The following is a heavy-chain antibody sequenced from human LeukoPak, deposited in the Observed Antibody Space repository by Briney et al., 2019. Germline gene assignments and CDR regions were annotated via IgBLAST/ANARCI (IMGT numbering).Heavy chain of an antibody. J-gene: IGHJ4*02. CDR3: ARGVSGYSYGSRFDY. D-gene: IGHD5-18*01. V-gene: IGHV3-11*01. CDR2: ISSSGNTI. Sequence: GGSLRLSCAASGFTFSDHYMSWIRQAPGKGLEWVSYISSSGNTIYYADSVKGRFTVSRDNAKNSLYVQMNSLRAEDTAAYYCARGVSGYSYGSRFDYWGQGTLVTVSS. CDR1: GFTFSDHY.